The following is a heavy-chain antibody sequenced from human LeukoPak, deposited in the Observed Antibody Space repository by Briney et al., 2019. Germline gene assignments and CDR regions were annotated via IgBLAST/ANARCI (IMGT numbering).Heavy chain of an antibody. D-gene: IGHD4-17*01. V-gene: IGHV4-59*12. CDR3: ARESGDGDYEGYFDL. CDR2: IYYSGST. Sequence: SETLSLTCTVSGGSISSYYWSWIRQPPGKGLEWIGYIYYSGSTNYNPSLKSRVTISVDTSKNQFSLKLSSVTAADTAVYYCARESGDGDYEGYFDLGGRGTLVTVSS. J-gene: IGHJ2*01. CDR1: GGSISSYY.